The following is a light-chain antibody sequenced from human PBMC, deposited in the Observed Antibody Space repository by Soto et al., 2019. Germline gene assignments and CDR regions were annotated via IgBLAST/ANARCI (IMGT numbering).Light chain of an antibody. J-gene: IGLJ1*01. CDR1: SSDVGGYNY. CDR2: DVS. CDR3: CSYTSNSTPRV. Sequence: QSALTQPASVSGSPGQSITISCTGTSSDVGGYNYVSWYQQHPGKAPRLMIYDVSDRPSGISNRFSASKSGNTASLTISGLQAEDEADYYCCSYTSNSTPRVFGTGTKVTVL. V-gene: IGLV2-14*03.